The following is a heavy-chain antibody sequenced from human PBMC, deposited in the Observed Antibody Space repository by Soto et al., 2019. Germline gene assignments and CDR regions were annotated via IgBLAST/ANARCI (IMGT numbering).Heavy chain of an antibody. D-gene: IGHD6-13*01. V-gene: IGHV3-30-3*01. CDR3: ARAGAAAGSSRFCYGMDV. CDR2: ISDDGSNK. J-gene: IGHJ6*02. Sequence: QVQLVESGGGVVQPGRSLRLSCAASGFTFSSYAMHWVRQAPGKGLEWVAVISDDGSNKYYADSVKGRFTISRDNSKNTLYLQMNILRAEDTAVYYCARAGAAAGSSRFCYGMDVWGQGTTVTVSS. CDR1: GFTFSSYA.